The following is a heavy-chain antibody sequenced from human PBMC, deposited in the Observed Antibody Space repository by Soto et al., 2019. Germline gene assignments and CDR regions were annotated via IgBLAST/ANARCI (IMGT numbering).Heavy chain of an antibody. D-gene: IGHD1-20*01. CDR1: GASISVHSYY. Sequence: PSETLSLTCTVSGASISVHSYYWTWIRQPPGKGLEWIGSSYYSGTTYFNPSLKSRATISVDTSKNQFSLRLTSVTAADTAIYYCTRRYNWNDKYFDPWGPGALVTV. CDR3: TRRYNWNDKYFDP. CDR2: SYYSGTT. J-gene: IGHJ5*02. V-gene: IGHV4-39*01.